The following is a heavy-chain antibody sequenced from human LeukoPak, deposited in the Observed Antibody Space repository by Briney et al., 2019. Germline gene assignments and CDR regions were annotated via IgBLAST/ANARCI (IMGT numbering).Heavy chain of an antibody. CDR1: GFTFSSYW. CDR3: AKVLWFGELLSSWDY. V-gene: IGHV3-23*01. J-gene: IGHJ4*02. D-gene: IGHD3-10*01. CDR2: ISGSGGST. Sequence: PGGSLRLSCAASGFTFSSYWMSWVRQAPGKGLEWVSAISGSGGSTYYADSVKGRFTISRGNSKNTLYLQMNSLRAEDTAVYYCAKVLWFGELLSSWDYWGQGTLVTVSS.